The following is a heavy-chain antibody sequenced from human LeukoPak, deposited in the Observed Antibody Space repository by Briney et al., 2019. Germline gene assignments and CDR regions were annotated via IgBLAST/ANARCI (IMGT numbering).Heavy chain of an antibody. Sequence: SETLSLTCTVSGGSISSSSYYWGWIRQPPGKGLEWIGSIYYSGSTYYNPSLKSRVTISVDTSKNQFSLKLSSVTAADTAVYYCARHHYYDSSGYSFDYWGQGTLVTASS. J-gene: IGHJ4*02. CDR3: ARHHYYDSSGYSFDY. D-gene: IGHD3-22*01. V-gene: IGHV4-39*01. CDR1: GGSISSSSYY. CDR2: IYYSGST.